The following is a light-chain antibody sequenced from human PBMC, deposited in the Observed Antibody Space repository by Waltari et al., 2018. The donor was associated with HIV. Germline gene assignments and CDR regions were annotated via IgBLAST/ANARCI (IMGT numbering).Light chain of an antibody. J-gene: IGKJ3*01. CDR1: QSISNN. CDR2: SAS. V-gene: IGKV1-39*01. Sequence: DIQMTQYTSSLSASVGDRVTITCRASQSISNNLNWYQQKLGKAPKLLIYSASILESGVPARFSGSGSGTDFTLTISSLQPEDFATYYCQESFSFGPGTKVDIK. CDR3: QESFS.